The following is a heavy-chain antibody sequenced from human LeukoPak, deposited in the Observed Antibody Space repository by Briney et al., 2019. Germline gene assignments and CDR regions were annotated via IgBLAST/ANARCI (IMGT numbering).Heavy chain of an antibody. J-gene: IGHJ4*02. D-gene: IGHD3-22*01. CDR1: GFIFNTYG. CDR3: ARDSGDTRYYYDSSGYYPGYFDF. V-gene: IGHV3-33*01. Sequence: GRSLRLSCAASGFIFNTYGMHWVRQAPGKGLEWVAIIWYDGSSKYSADSVKDRFTISRDNSKNTLYLQMNSLRAEDTAVYYCARDSGDTRYYYDSSGYYPGYFDFWGQGTPVTVSS. CDR2: IWYDGSSK.